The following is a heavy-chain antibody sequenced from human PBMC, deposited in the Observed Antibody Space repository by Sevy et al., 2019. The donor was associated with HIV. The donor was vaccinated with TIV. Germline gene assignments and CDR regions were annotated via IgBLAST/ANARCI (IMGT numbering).Heavy chain of an antibody. CDR1: GFNFSIYG. CDR3: VRGRDYGNFDY. J-gene: IGHJ4*02. D-gene: IGHD4-17*01. CDR2: IWYEGSNK. Sequence: GGSLRLSCAASGFNFSIYGMHWVRQAPGKGLEWVALIWYEGSNKYYADSVKGRFTISRDNSKNTLSLQMNSLRADDTAVYYCVRGRDYGNFDYWGQGTLVTVSS. V-gene: IGHV3-33*01.